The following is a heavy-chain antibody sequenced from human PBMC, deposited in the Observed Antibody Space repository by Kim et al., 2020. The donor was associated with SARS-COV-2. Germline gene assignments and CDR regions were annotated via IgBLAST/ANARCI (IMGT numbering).Heavy chain of an antibody. J-gene: IGHJ4*02. Sequence: GGSLRLSCAASGFTFSSYAMSWVRQAPGKGPEWVSAISGSGGSTYYADSVKGRFTISRDNSKNTLYLQMNSLRAEDTAVYYCAKGWRGYSYGLFDYWGQGTLVTVSS. V-gene: IGHV3-23*01. CDR2: ISGSGGST. CDR3: AKGWRGYSYGLFDY. D-gene: IGHD5-18*01. CDR1: GFTFSSYA.